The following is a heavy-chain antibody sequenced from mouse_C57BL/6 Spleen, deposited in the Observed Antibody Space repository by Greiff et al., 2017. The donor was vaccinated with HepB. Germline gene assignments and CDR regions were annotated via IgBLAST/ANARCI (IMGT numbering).Heavy chain of an antibody. CDR1: GYTFTSYW. CDR2: IHPNSGST. V-gene: IGHV1-64*01. Sequence: VQLQEPGAELVKPGASVKLSCKASGYTFTSYWMHWVKQRPGQGLEWIGMIHPNSGSTNYNEKFKSKATLTVDKSSSTAYMQLSSLTSEDSAVYYCARGTVGWYFDVWGTGTTVTVSS. J-gene: IGHJ1*03. CDR3: ARGTVGWYFDV.